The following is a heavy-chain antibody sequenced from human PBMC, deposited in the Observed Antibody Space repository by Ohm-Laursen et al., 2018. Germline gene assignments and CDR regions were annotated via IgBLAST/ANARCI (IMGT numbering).Heavy chain of an antibody. D-gene: IGHD3-10*01. J-gene: IGHJ4*02. CDR1: GFTFSSYA. CDR2: ISGTGSNT. CDR3: AKGLEYYYGSGSFD. V-gene: IGHV3-23*01. Sequence: SLRLSCAASGFTFSSYAMSWVRQAPGKGLEWVSGISGTGSNTFYADSVKGRFIISRDNSKNTVFLQMNSLRAEDTAVYYCAKGLEYYYGSGSFDWGQGTLVTVTS.